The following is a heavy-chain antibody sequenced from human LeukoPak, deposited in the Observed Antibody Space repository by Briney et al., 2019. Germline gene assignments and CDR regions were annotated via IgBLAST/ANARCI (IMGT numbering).Heavy chain of an antibody. Sequence: KTSETLSLTCTVSGGSISSGDCYWSWIRQPPGTGLECIGYIHYSGSTYYNPSLKSRVTISVDTSKNQFSLKLSSVTAADRAVYYCARGPYSNYGQFDYWGQGTLVTVSS. CDR2: IHYSGST. CDR1: GGSISSGDCY. CDR3: ARGPYSNYGQFDY. V-gene: IGHV4-30-4*08. J-gene: IGHJ4*02. D-gene: IGHD4-11*01.